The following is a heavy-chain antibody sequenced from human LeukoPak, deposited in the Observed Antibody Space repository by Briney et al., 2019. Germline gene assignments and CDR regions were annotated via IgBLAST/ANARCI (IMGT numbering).Heavy chain of an antibody. Sequence: GASVKVSCKASGYTFTGYYMHWVRQAPGQGLEWMGWINPNSGGTNYAQKFQGRVTMTRDTSINTAYMELSRLRSDDTAVYYCARILDFAMYYFDYWGQGTLVTVSS. CDR3: ARILDFAMYYFDY. CDR1: GYTFTGYY. V-gene: IGHV1-2*02. D-gene: IGHD3/OR15-3a*01. CDR2: INPNSGGT. J-gene: IGHJ4*02.